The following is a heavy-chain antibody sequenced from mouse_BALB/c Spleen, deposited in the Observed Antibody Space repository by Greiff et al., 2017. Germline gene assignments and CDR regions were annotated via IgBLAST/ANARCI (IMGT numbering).Heavy chain of an antibody. CDR1: GDSITSGY. Sequence: EVQRVESGPSLVKPSQTLSLTCSVTGDSITSGYWNWIRKFPGNKLEYMGYISYSGSTYYNPSLKSRISITRDTSKNQYYLQLNSVTTEDTATYYCAPHYYGLAWFAYWGQGTLVTVSA. J-gene: IGHJ3*01. CDR2: ISYSGST. D-gene: IGHD1-2*01. V-gene: IGHV3-8*02. CDR3: APHYYGLAWFAY.